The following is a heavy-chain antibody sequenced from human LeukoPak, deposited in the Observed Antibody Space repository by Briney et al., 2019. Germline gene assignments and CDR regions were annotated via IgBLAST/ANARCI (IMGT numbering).Heavy chain of an antibody. Sequence: EASVKVSCKASGYTFTGYYMHWVRQAPGQGLEWMGWINPNSGGTNYAQKFQGRVTMTRDTSISTAYMELSRLRSDDTAVYYCARDGNDRKNYYYYYMDVWGKGTTVTISS. CDR3: ARDGNDRKNYYYYYMDV. CDR2: INPNSGGT. D-gene: IGHD1-1*01. V-gene: IGHV1-2*02. CDR1: GYTFTGYY. J-gene: IGHJ6*03.